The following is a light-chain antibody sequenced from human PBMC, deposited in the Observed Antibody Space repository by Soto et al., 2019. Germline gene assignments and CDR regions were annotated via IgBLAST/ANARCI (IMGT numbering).Light chain of an antibody. J-gene: IGKJ1*01. CDR3: QQYNNWPWT. V-gene: IGKV3-15*01. CDR1: QSVSSN. Sequence: EIVMTQSPATLSVPRGERATLSCRASQSVSSNLAWYQQKPGQAPRLLIYGASTRATGIPARFSGSGSGTEFTLTISSLQSEDFAVYYCQQYNNWPWTFGQGTKVEIK. CDR2: GAS.